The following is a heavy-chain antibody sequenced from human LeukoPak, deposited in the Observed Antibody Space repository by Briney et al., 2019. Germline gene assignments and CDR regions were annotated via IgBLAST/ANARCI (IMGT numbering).Heavy chain of an antibody. Sequence: PGGAVRLSCAASGFTFSSYVMSWVRQAPGKGLEWVSSISAGGGSTNYADSVKGRFTISRENPKNTLYLQMNSLRAEDTAVYYCAKEKYYGSDWGQGTLVTVSS. CDR1: GFTFSSYV. J-gene: IGHJ4*02. V-gene: IGHV3-23*01. CDR3: AKEKYYGSD. CDR2: ISAGGGST. D-gene: IGHD3-10*01.